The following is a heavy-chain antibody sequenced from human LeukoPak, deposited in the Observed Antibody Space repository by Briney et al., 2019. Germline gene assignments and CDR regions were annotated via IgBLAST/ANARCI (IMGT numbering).Heavy chain of an antibody. CDR3: ARRLLGYCSGGSCYSGYFQH. V-gene: IGHV4-34*01. D-gene: IGHD2-15*01. CDR1: GGSFSGYY. J-gene: IGHJ1*01. CDR2: INHSGST. Sequence: SETLSLTCAVYGGSFSGYYWSRIRQPPGKGLERIGEINHSGSTNSNPSLKSRVTVSVDTSKNLFSLKLSSVTAADTAVYYCARRLLGYCSGGSCYSGYFQHWGQGTLVTVSS.